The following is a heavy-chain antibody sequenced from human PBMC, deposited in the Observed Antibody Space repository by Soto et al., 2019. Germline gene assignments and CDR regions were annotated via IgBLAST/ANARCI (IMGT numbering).Heavy chain of an antibody. CDR1: GGSISSSSYY. D-gene: IGHD3-3*01. CDR3: ARHIGLEYDFWSGYFGSCWFDP. CDR2: IYYSGST. Sequence: QLQLQESGPGLVKPSETLSLTCTVSGGSISSSSYYWGWIRQPPGKGLEWIGSIYYSGSTYYNPSIKSRFSISVDTSRHQFSQTLRSVAAADTALYYCARHIGLEYDFWSGYFGSCWFDPWGQGTLVSVSS. V-gene: IGHV4-39*01. J-gene: IGHJ5*02.